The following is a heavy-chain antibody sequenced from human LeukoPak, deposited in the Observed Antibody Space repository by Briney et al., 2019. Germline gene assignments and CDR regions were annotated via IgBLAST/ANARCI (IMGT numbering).Heavy chain of an antibody. CDR2: IWYDGSNK. Sequence: PGGSLRLSCAASGFTFSSYGMHWVRQAPGKGLEWVAVIWYDGSNKYYADSVKGRFTISRDNTKNTLYLQMNSLRAEDTAVYYCAREHTYGVGLDYWGQGTLVTVSS. CDR1: GFTFSSYG. D-gene: IGHD4-17*01. V-gene: IGHV3-33*01. CDR3: AREHTYGVGLDY. J-gene: IGHJ4*02.